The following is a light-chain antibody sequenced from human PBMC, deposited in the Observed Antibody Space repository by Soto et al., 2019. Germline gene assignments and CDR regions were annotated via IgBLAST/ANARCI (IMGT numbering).Light chain of an antibody. CDR2: GDN. V-gene: IGLV1-40*01. Sequence: QSVLTQPPSVSGAPGQSLTISCTGSRSNIGAGYDVHWYQHLPGAAPKLLIYGDNNRPSGVPDRFSGSKSGTSASLAITGVQAEDEADYYCQSSDSSLSGWVFGGGTKLTVL. J-gene: IGLJ2*01. CDR1: RSNIGAGYD. CDR3: QSSDSSLSGWV.